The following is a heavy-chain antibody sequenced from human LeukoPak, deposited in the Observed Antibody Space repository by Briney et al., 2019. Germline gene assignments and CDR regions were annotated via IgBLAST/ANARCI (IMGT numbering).Heavy chain of an antibody. CDR2: IYGDGRT. CDR1: GFSVSNNY. CDR3: ARGRGLGVVSPYFDY. D-gene: IGHD3-3*01. Sequence: GGSLRLSCVVSGFSVSNNYIIWVRQAPGNGLERVSVIYGDGRTSHSASVRGRFTISRDNSRNIVSLQMNNLRAEDTAVYYCARGRGLGVVSPYFDYWGQGTLVTVSS. V-gene: IGHV3-53*01. J-gene: IGHJ4*02.